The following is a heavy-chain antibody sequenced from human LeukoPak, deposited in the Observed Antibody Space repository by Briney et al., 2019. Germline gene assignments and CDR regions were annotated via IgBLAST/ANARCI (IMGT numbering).Heavy chain of an antibody. V-gene: IGHV4-39*07. D-gene: IGHD3-3*01. CDR2: IYYSGST. Sequence: SETLSLTCTVSGGSISSSSYYWGWIRQPPGKGLEWIGSIYYSGSTYYNPSLKSRVTISVDMSKNQFSLNLNSVTAADTAVYYCARIYDFWSGYSRPNNWFDPWGQGTLVTVSS. J-gene: IGHJ5*02. CDR3: ARIYDFWSGYSRPNNWFDP. CDR1: GGSISSSSYY.